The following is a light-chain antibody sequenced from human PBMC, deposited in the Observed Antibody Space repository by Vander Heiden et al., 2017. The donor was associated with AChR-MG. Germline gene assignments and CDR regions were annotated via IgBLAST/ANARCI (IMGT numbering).Light chain of an antibody. V-gene: IGKV1-33*01. Sequence: DIQMTQSPSSPSASVGDRVTITCQASQDISNYLNWYQQRPGKAPRLLIYDASNLETGVPSRFSGRGSGTDFTFSISSLQPEDIATYYCQQFDNVPITFGQGTRLEIK. CDR3: QQFDNVPIT. CDR2: DAS. J-gene: IGKJ5*01. CDR1: QDISNY.